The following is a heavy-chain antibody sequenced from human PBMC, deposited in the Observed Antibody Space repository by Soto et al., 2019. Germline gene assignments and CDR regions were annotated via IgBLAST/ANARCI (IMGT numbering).Heavy chain of an antibody. CDR1: GFPFGSYA. V-gene: IGHV3-23*01. D-gene: IGHD6-19*01. Sequence: GGSLRPACVAYGFPFGSYAMSWVRQAQGEGLEWVSAVGGSGGDTYYADSVRGRFTVSRDNAENTMYLQLNSLRVEDTAMYYCARPGSGWYSAFDIWGQGTMVTVSS. CDR3: ARPGSGWYSAFDI. J-gene: IGHJ3*02. CDR2: VGGSGGDT.